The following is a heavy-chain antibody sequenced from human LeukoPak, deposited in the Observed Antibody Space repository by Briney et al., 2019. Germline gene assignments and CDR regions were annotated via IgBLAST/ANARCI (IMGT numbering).Heavy chain of an antibody. J-gene: IGHJ4*02. CDR2: IRYDGSNK. D-gene: IGHD4-17*01. V-gene: IGHV3-30*02. CDR3: AKDDMTTVTILDY. Sequence: GGSLRLSCAASGFTFSSYGMHWVRQAPGKGLEWVAFIRYDGSNKYYADSVKGRFTISRDNSKNTLYLQMNSLRAEDTAVYYCAKDDMTTVTILDYWGQGTLVTVSS. CDR1: GFTFSSYG.